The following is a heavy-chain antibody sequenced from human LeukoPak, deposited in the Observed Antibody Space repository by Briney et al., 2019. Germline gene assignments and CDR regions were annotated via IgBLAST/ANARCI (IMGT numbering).Heavy chain of an antibody. CDR1: GFTVSSNY. V-gene: IGHV3-53*01. D-gene: IGHD5-24*01. J-gene: IGHJ3*02. CDR3: AKNLDGAFDI. CDR2: IYSGGSA. Sequence: GGSLRLSCAASGFTVSSNYMSWVRQAPGKGLEWVSVIYSGGSAYYADSVKGRFTISRDNSKNTLYLQMNSLRAEDTAVYYCAKNLDGAFDIWGQGTMVTVSS.